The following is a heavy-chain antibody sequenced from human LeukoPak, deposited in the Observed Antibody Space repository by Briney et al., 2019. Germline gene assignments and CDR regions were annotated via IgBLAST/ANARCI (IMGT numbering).Heavy chain of an antibody. D-gene: IGHD1-14*01. CDR3: ARGGNLEN. CDR2: INEDGGER. Sequence: GGSLRLSCAASGFTLNRYWMSWVGQAPGKGLEGVANINEDGGERHYVDSVKGRFTISRDNAKNSLYLQMNGLRAEDTAVYYCARGGNLENWGGGTLVTVSS. V-gene: IGHV3-7*01. J-gene: IGHJ4*02. CDR1: GFTLNRYW.